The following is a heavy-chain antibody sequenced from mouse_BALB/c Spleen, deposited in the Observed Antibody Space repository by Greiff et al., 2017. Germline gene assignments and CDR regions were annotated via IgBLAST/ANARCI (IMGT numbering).Heavy chain of an antibody. D-gene: IGHD1-1*01. V-gene: IGHV5-6-5*01. J-gene: IGHJ4*01. CDR1: GFTFSSYA. CDR2: ISSGGST. CDR3: ARFYYYGSSVYYAMDY. Sequence: EVKLMESGGGLVKPGGSLKLSCAASGFTFSSYAMSWVRQTPEKRLEWVASISSGGSTYYPDSVKGRFTISRDNARNILYLQMSSLRSEDTAMYYCARFYYYGSSVYYAMDYWGQGTSVTVSS.